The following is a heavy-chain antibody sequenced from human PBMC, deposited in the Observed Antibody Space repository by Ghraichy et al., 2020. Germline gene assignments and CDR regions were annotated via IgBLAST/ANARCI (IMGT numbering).Heavy chain of an antibody. CDR3: AQGLSVPVDYDIMTGYPRIRFDN. J-gene: IGHJ5*02. D-gene: IGHD3-9*01. CDR2: ISGSGTNT. CDR1: GLTFNHYA. Sequence: GGSLRLSCAASGLTFNHYAMTWVRQAPGRGLEWVSAISGSGTNTYYADSVKGRFTISRDNSRDTLYLQMFSLRAEDTAVYYCAQGLSVPVDYDIMTGYPRIRFDNWGQGALVTVAS. V-gene: IGHV3-23*01.